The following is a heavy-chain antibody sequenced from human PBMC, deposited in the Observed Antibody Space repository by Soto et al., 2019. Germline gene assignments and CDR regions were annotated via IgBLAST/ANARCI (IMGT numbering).Heavy chain of an antibody. J-gene: IGHJ6*02. V-gene: IGHV3-23*01. Sequence: PGGSLRLCCAASEFTFSSSAMSWVRQAPGKGLEWVSAISGSGGTSYYADSVKGRFTISRDNSKNTLYLQMNSLRAEDTAVYYCARGALYDFWSGYSPNYYGMDVWGQGTTVTVSS. D-gene: IGHD3-3*01. CDR2: ISGSGGTS. CDR3: ARGALYDFWSGYSPNYYGMDV. CDR1: EFTFSSSA.